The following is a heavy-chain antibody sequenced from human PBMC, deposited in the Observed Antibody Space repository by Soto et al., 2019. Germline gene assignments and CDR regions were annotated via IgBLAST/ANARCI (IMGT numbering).Heavy chain of an antibody. CDR3: AHIVVAGLGYYFDY. CDR1: GFSLSSTRMA. Sequence: QITLKESGPTLVKPTQTLTLTCTFSGFSLSSTRMAVGWIRQPPGKALEWLALIYWDDDKRYSPFLKSRLTITKDTSKNQWVLTMSNMDPVDTARYYCAHIVVAGLGYYFDYWGQGTRVTVSS. V-gene: IGHV2-5*02. D-gene: IGHD6-19*01. CDR2: IYWDDDK. J-gene: IGHJ4*02.